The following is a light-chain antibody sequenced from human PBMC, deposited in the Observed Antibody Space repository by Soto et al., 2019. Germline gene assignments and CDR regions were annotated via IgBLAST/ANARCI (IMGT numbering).Light chain of an antibody. CDR3: QQYNSYSKK. J-gene: IGKJ1*01. CDR1: QSISSW. V-gene: IGKV1-5*01. Sequence: DIQITQSPSTLSASVGDRVTITFRASQSISSWLAWYQQKPGKAPKLLIYDASSLESGVPSRFSGSGSGTEFTLTISSLQPDDFATYYCQQYNSYSKKFGQGTKVDIK. CDR2: DAS.